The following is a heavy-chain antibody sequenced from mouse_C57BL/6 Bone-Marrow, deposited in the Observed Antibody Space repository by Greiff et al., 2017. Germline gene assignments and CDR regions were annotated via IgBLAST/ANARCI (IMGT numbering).Heavy chain of an antibody. Sequence: QVQLKQSGAELVRPGTSVKVSCKASGYAFTNYLIEWVKQRPGQGLEWIGVINPGSGGTNYNEKFKGKATLTADKSSSPAYMQLSSLTSEDSAVYFCAREGFYYDFDYWGQGTTLTVSS. D-gene: IGHD2-4*01. CDR3: AREGFYYDFDY. V-gene: IGHV1-54*01. CDR2: INPGSGGT. CDR1: GYAFTNYL. J-gene: IGHJ2*01.